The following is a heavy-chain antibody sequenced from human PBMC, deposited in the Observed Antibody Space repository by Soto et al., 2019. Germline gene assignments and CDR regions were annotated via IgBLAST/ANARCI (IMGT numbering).Heavy chain of an antibody. V-gene: IGHV3-11*06. D-gene: IGHD3-9*01. Sequence: VGSLRLSCAASGFTSSDYYMSWIRQAPGKGLEWVSYISSSSSYTNYADSVKGRFTISRDNAKNSLYLQMNSLRAEDTAVYYCARDNFQFHDILTGYRYYYYYYGMDVWGQGTTVTVSS. CDR2: ISSSSSYT. CDR3: ARDNFQFHDILTGYRYYYYYYGMDV. J-gene: IGHJ6*02. CDR1: GFTSSDYY.